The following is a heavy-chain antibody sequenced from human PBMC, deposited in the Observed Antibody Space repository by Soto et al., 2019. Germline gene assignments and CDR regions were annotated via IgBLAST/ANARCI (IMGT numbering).Heavy chain of an antibody. V-gene: IGHV3-15*01. CDR2: IKGKSEGATT. Sequence: PGGSLRLSCAASGFTFSNTWMSWVRQAPGKGLEWVGRIKGKSEGATTDYAAPVKGRFTISRDDSKNTLYLQMNSLKAEDTAVYYCTTDSVDRRDFAYWGQGALVTVSS. CDR3: TTDSVDRRDFAY. D-gene: IGHD5-12*01. CDR1: GFTFSNTW. J-gene: IGHJ4*02.